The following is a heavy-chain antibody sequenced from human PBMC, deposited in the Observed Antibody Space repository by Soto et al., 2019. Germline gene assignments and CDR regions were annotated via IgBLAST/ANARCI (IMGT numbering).Heavy chain of an antibody. CDR3: ARDLKTYYDFWSGYYHFDY. CDR1: GFTFSSYA. V-gene: IGHV3-30-3*01. J-gene: IGHJ4*02. D-gene: IGHD3-3*01. Sequence: QVQLVESGGGVVQPGRSPRLSCAASGFTFSSYAMHWVRQAPGKGLEWVAVISYDGSNKYYADSVKGRFTISRDNSKNTLYLQMNSLRAEDTAVYYCARDLKTYYDFWSGYYHFDYWGQGTLVTVSS. CDR2: ISYDGSNK.